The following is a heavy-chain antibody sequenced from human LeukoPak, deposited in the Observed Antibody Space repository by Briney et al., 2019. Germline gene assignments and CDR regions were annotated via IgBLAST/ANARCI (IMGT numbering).Heavy chain of an antibody. V-gene: IGHV4-59*08. CDR3: ARHSPGYHFFDP. Sequence: SETLSLTCTVSGGSISSYYWSWVRQPPGKGLEWIGYIFYSGSTNYNPSLKSRVTISVDTSKNQFSLKLRSVTAADTAVYYCARHSPGYHFFDPWGQGTLVTVSS. D-gene: IGHD3/OR15-3a*01. CDR1: GGSISSYY. CDR2: IFYSGST. J-gene: IGHJ5*02.